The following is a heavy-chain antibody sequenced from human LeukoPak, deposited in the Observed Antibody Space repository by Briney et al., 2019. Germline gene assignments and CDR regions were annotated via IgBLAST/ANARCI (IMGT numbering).Heavy chain of an antibody. V-gene: IGHV1-3*01. CDR1: GYTFTSYA. D-gene: IGHD4-17*01. J-gene: IGHJ4*02. CDR3: ARDEDGTVTTYY. CDR2: INAGNGNT. Sequence: GASVKVSCKASGYTFTSYAMHWVRQAPGQRLEWMGWINAGNGNTKYSQKFQGRVTITRDTSASTAYMELSSLRSEDTAVYYCARDEDGTVTTYYWGQGTLVTVSS.